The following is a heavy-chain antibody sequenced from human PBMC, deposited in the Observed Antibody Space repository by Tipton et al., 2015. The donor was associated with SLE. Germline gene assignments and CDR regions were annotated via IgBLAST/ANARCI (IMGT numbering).Heavy chain of an antibody. CDR2: IYPPDSDA. D-gene: IGHD1-1*01. V-gene: IGHV5-51*01. CDR3: ARQSVQGAYLDF. Sequence: QLVQSGAEMKKPGESLKISCEGSGYRFIAYWIAWVRQMPGKGLEWMGMIYPPDSDARYSPSFQGQVTLSVDKSTTTAYLQWTSLKASDTAMYYCARQSVQGAYLDFWGQGTLLTVSS. J-gene: IGHJ4*02. CDR1: GYRFIAYW.